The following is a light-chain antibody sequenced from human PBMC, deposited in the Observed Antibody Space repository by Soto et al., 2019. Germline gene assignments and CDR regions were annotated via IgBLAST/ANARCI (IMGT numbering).Light chain of an antibody. CDR1: SSDVGGYNY. J-gene: IGLJ1*01. Sequence: QSALTQPASVSGSPGQSITISCTGTSSDVGGYNYVSWYQQHPGKAPKLMIYDVSNRPSGVSNRFPGSKSGNTASLTISGLQAEDEADYYCSSYTSSSTLEVFGTGTKVTVL. CDR3: SSYTSSSTLEV. CDR2: DVS. V-gene: IGLV2-14*01.